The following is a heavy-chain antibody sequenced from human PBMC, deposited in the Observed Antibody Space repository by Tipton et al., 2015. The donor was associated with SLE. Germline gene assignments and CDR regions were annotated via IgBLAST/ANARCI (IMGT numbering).Heavy chain of an antibody. CDR2: IYYSGAT. D-gene: IGHD3-22*01. V-gene: IGHV4-39*01. Sequence: TLSLTCTVSDDSISSSSYYGAWIRQPPGKGLEWIGSIYYSGATYYNPSLKSRVMMSVDTSKRQFSLTLSSVTAADTAVYYCARQGGIEYDSSGYFDYWGQGTLVTVSS. CDR1: DDSISSSSYY. J-gene: IGHJ4*02. CDR3: ARQGGIEYDSSGYFDY.